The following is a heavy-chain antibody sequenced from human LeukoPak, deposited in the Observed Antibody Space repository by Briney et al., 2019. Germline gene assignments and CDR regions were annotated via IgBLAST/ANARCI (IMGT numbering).Heavy chain of an antibody. CDR3: ARDSGTTGEVKFDP. CDR2: IYSRGT. Sequence: SETLSLTCTVSGGSISNKYWSWIRQPAGKGLEWIGRIYSRGTTYNPSLKDRVTMSADTSRNHVSLTLNSVTAADTAVYYCARDSGTTGEVKFDPWGQGTLVTVSS. D-gene: IGHD3-10*01. J-gene: IGHJ5*02. CDR1: GGSISNKY. V-gene: IGHV4-4*07.